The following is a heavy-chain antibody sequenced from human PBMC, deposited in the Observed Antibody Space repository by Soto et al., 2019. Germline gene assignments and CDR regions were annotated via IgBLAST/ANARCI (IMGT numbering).Heavy chain of an antibody. V-gene: IGHV3-74*01. CDR1: GFTFSSYW. D-gene: IGHD2-15*01. CDR3: ARVAGSASYVDS. J-gene: IGHJ4*02. CDR2: INFYGSTT. Sequence: EVQLVESGGGLVQPGGSLRLSCAASGFTFSSYWMHWVRQAPGKGLVWVSRINFYGSTTNYADFVKGQFTISRDNAKNTVYLQMKSMRAEDTDVYYYARVAGSASYVDSWGQGTLVTVSS.